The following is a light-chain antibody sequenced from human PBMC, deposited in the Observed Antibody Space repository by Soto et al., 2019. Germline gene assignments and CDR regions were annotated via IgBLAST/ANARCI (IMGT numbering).Light chain of an antibody. CDR2: EVS. CDR1: SSDVGAYNY. V-gene: IGLV2-14*03. J-gene: IGLJ1*01. Sequence: QSALTQPASVSGSPGQSITISCTGTSSDVGAYNYVSWYQQHAGKAPKLKIYEVSNRPSGVSNRFSGSKSGNTASLTISGLQAEDEADYYCSSYRRSGTLNYVFGTGTKVTVL. CDR3: SSYRRSGTLNYV.